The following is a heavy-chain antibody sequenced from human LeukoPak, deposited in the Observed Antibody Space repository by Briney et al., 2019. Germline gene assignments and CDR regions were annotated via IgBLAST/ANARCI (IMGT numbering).Heavy chain of an antibody. CDR2: IYTSGST. Sequence: SETLSLTCTVSGDSISSSSYYWSWIRQPAGKGLEWIGRIYTSGSTNYNPSLKSRVTISVDTSKNQFSLKLSSVTAADTAVYYCARTILVAGVFDAFDIWGQGTMVTVSS. CDR1: GDSISSSSYY. CDR3: ARTILVAGVFDAFDI. D-gene: IGHD2-15*01. V-gene: IGHV4-61*02. J-gene: IGHJ3*02.